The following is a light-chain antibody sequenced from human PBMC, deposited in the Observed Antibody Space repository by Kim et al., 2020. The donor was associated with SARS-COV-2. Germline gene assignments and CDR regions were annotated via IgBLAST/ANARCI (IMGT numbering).Light chain of an antibody. CDR1: MSNIGNNF. CDR2: RNH. CDR3: ASWDDGLDGPV. V-gene: IGLV1-47*01. J-gene: IGLJ3*02. Sequence: GQGVTISCSGSMSNIGNNFVYWYQQLPGAAPKLLVYRNHARPSGVPDRFSGSKSDTSASLAITGLRSADEADYYCASWDDGLDGPVFGGGTKLTVL.